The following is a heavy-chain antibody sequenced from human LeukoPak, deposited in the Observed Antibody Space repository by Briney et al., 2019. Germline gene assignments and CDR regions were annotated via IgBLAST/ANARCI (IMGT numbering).Heavy chain of an antibody. J-gene: IGHJ4*02. D-gene: IGHD1-26*01. CDR2: ISWNSGSI. CDR3: AKDKLRYSGTYSPWLDY. V-gene: IGHV3-9*01. Sequence: GGSLRLSCAASGFTFDDYAMRWVRQAPGKGLEWVSGISWNSGSIGYADSVKGRFTISRDNSKNTMSLQMNSLRAEDTATYYCAKDKLRYSGTYSPWLDYWGQGTLVTVSP. CDR1: GFTFDDYA.